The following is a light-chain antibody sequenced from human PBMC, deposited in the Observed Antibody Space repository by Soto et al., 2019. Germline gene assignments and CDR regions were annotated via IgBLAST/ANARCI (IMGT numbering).Light chain of an antibody. CDR1: QTISSW. CDR2: AAS. V-gene: IGKV1-5*01. Sequence: DIQMTQSPSTLSASVGDRVTITFLASQTISSWLAWYQQKPGKAPKLLIYAASTLESGVSSRFSGSGSGTEFTLTISNLQPDDFATYFCQQYHNYPRTCGQGTKGDI. J-gene: IGKJ1*01. CDR3: QQYHNYPRT.